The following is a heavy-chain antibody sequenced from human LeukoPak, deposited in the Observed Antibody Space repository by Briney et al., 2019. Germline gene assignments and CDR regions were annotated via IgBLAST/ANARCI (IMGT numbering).Heavy chain of an antibody. CDR3: ARHPGY. CDR2: INHSGST. D-gene: IGHD2-8*02. CDR1: GGSFSGYY. V-gene: IGHV4-34*01. J-gene: IGHJ4*02. Sequence: SETLSLTCAVYGGSFSGYYWSWIRQPPGQGLEWIGEINHSGSTNYNPSLKSRVTISVDTSKNQFSLKLSSVTAADTAVYYCARHPGYWGQGTLVTVSS.